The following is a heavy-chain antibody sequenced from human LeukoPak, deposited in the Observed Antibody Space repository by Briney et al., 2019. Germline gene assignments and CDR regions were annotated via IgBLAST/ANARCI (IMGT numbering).Heavy chain of an antibody. D-gene: IGHD1-26*01. Sequence: GGSLRLSCAASGFIFSNYGMSWVRQAPGKGLEWVAVISYDGSNKYYADSVKGRFTISRDNSKNTLYLQMNSLRAEDTAVYYCAREKATAGAFDIWGQGTMVTVSS. CDR1: GFIFSNYG. J-gene: IGHJ3*02. CDR2: ISYDGSNK. CDR3: AREKATAGAFDI. V-gene: IGHV3-30*03.